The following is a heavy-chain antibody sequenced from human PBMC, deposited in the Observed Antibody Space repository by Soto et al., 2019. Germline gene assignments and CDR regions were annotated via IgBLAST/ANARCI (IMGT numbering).Heavy chain of an antibody. V-gene: IGHV1-18*04. CDR2: SGNT. CDR1: GYTFSRHG. CDR3: AGGADDFSSGYYYEY. Sequence: QVQLVQSGAEVKKPGASVTVSCKASGYTFSRHGISWVRQAPGQGLEWMAWSGNTNYAQKFQRRLTLTTNPSTRTAYMELRSLRSDDTAVYYCAGGADDFSSGYYYEYWVQGTLVTVSS. J-gene: IGHJ4*02. D-gene: IGHD3-3*01.